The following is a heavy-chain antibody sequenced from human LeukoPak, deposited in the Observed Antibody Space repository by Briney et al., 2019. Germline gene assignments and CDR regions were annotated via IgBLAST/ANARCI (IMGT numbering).Heavy chain of an antibody. D-gene: IGHD4/OR15-4a*01. V-gene: IGHV3-21*01. CDR3: AGHKTMAVGFGY. J-gene: IGHJ4*02. CDR2: MSGSSDHI. Sequence: GGSLRLSCAASGFTFSTYNMIWVRQAPGKGLEWASSMSGSSDHIYYADSVKGRFTISRDDAKNSLYLQMKSLRVEDTAVYYCAGHKTMAVGFGYWGQGTLVTVSS. CDR1: GFTFSTYN.